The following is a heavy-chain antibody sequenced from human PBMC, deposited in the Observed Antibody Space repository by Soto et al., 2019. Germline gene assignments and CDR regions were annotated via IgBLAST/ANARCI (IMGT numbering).Heavy chain of an antibody. CDR2: INPNSGGT. CDR1: GYTFTGYY. D-gene: IGHD3-9*01. CDR3: ARDLDSYYYYGMDV. V-gene: IGHV1-2*02. Sequence: ASVKVSCKASGYTFTGYYMHWVRQAPGQGLEWMGWINPNSGGTNYAQKFQGRVTMTRDTSISTAYMELSRLRSDDTAVYYCARDLDSYYYYGMDVWGQGTTVTVS. J-gene: IGHJ6*02.